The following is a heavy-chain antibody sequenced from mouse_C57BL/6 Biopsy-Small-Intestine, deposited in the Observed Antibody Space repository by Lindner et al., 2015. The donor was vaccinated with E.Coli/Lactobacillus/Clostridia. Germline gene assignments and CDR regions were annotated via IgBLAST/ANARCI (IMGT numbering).Heavy chain of an antibody. D-gene: IGHD1-1*02. CDR3: ARGGFYDGSCDY. Sequence: VQLQESGPELVKPGASVKISCKASGYAFITSWMNWVKQRPGKGLEWIGRIYPGDGNTNYNGKFKDKATLTADKSSSTAYMQLSSLTSEDSAVYFCARGGFYDGSCDYWGQGTTLTVSS. V-gene: IGHV1-82*01. CDR1: GYAFITSW. J-gene: IGHJ2*01. CDR2: IYPGDGNT.